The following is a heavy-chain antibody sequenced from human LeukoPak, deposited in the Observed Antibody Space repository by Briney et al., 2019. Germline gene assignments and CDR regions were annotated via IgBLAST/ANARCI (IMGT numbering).Heavy chain of an antibody. J-gene: IGHJ4*02. V-gene: IGHV3-30-3*01. CDR2: ISYDGSKK. Sequence: GSPRLSCAASGFTFNSYGMHWVCQAPGKGLEWVAVISYDGSKKYYADSVKGRFSISRDNSKSTLNLQMNSLRAEDTAVYYCARDLSGRYSYDYWGQGDLGTASS. D-gene: IGHD1-26*01. CDR1: GFTFNSYG. CDR3: ARDLSGRYSYDY.